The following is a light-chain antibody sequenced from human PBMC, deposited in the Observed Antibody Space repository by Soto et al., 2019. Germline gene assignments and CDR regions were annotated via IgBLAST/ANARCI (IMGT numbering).Light chain of an antibody. CDR1: SRDVGGYNY. CDR2: EVS. Sequence: QSALTQPASVSGSPGQSITISCTGTSRDVGGYNYVSWYQQHPGKAPKRMIYEVSNRTSGVSNRFSGSKSGNTASLTISGLQAEDEADYYCSSYTSSSTLGVFGGGTKLTVL. V-gene: IGLV2-14*01. J-gene: IGLJ2*01. CDR3: SSYTSSSTLGV.